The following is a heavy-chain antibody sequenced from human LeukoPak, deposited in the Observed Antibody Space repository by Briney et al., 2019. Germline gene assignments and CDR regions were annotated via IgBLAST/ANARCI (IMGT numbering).Heavy chain of an antibody. CDR2: IYYSGST. V-gene: IGHV4-59*08. J-gene: IGHJ5*02. CDR1: GGSISSYY. D-gene: IGHD6-19*01. Sequence: SETLSLTCTVSGGSISSYYWSWIRQPPGKGLEWIGYIYYSGSTNYNPSLKSRVTISVDTSKNQFSLKLSSVTAADTAVYYCAREAAVAGNWFDPWGQGTLVTVSS. CDR3: AREAAVAGNWFDP.